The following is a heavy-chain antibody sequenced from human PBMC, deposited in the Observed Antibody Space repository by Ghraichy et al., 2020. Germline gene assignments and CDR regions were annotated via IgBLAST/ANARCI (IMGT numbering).Heavy chain of an antibody. CDR1: GFTFSSYA. CDR2: ISGSGGST. J-gene: IGHJ6*02. CDR3: AKDLSWQLVQVEPTAYYYYGMDV. D-gene: IGHD6-13*01. V-gene: IGHV3-23*01. Sequence: GESLNISCAASGFTFSSYAMSWVRQAPGKGLEWVSAISGSGGSTYYADSVKDRFTISRDNSKNTLYLQMNSLRAGDTAVYYCAKDLSWQLVQVEPTAYYYYGMDVWGQGTTVTVSS.